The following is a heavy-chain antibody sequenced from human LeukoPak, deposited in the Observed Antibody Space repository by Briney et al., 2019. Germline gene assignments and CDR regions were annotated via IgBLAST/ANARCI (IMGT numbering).Heavy chain of an antibody. Sequence: PGGSLRLSCAASGFTFSSYGMHWVRQAPGKGLEWVAFIRYDGSNKYYADSVKGRFTISRDNSKNTLYLQMNSLRAEDTAVYYCANGRGRFLEWLFQSWGQGTLVTVSS. CDR3: ANGRGRFLEWLFQS. D-gene: IGHD3-3*01. J-gene: IGHJ5*02. CDR2: IRYDGSNK. CDR1: GFTFSSYG. V-gene: IGHV3-30*02.